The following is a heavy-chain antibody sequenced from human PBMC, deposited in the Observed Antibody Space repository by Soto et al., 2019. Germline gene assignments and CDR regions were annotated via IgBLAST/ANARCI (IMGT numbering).Heavy chain of an antibody. CDR1: GFTFSSYA. CDR2: ISGSGGST. V-gene: IGHV3-23*01. CDR3: AKVAGYGSGSSTYYFDD. D-gene: IGHD3-10*01. J-gene: IGHJ4*02. Sequence: GGSLRLSCAASGFTFSSYAMSWVRQAPGKGLEWVSAISGSGGSTYYADSVKGRFTISRDNSKNTLYLQMNSLRAEDTAVYYCAKVAGYGSGSSTYYFDDWGQGTLVTVSS.